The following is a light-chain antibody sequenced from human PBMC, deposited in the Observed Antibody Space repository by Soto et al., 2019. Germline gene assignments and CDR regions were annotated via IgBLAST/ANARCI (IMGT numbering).Light chain of an antibody. CDR3: SSYTSTYV. J-gene: IGLJ1*01. CDR2: DVS. V-gene: IGLV2-14*01. Sequence: QSALTQPASVSGSPGQSITISCTGTSSDVGGYNYVSWYQQHPGKAPKLMIYDVSNRPSGVSNRFSGSKSGNTASLTISGFQAEDEADYYCSSYTSTYVFGTGTKLTVL. CDR1: SSDVGGYNY.